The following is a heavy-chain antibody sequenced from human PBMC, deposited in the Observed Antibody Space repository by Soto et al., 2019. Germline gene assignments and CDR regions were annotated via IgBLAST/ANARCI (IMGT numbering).Heavy chain of an antibody. CDR3: ARRWGYAFDI. Sequence: QVQLQESGPGLVKPSETLSLTCTVSGGSISSYYWCWIRQPPGKGLEWIGYIYYSGSTNYNPSLKSRGPITVDTSKNQVSLKLSSVTAADTAGNYCARRWGYAFDIWGQGTMVNVSS. V-gene: IGHV4-59*08. J-gene: IGHJ3*02. CDR1: GGSISSYY. D-gene: IGHD1-26*01. CDR2: IYYSGST.